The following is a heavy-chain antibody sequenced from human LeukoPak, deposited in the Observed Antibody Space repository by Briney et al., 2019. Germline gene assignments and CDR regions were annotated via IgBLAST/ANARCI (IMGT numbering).Heavy chain of an antibody. V-gene: IGHV1-8*01. J-gene: IGHJ4*02. Sequence: ASVKVSCKASGYTFTSYDINWVRQATGQGFEWMGWMNPNSGNTGYAQKFQGRVTMTRNTSISAAYMELSSLRSEDTAVYYCARGRYCSRTSCYMEGDSWGQGTLVTVSS. CDR1: GYTFTSYD. CDR2: MNPNSGNT. D-gene: IGHD2-2*02. CDR3: ARGRYCSRTSCYMEGDS.